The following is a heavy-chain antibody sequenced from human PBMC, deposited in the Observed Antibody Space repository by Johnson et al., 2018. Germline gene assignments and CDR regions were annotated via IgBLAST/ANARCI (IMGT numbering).Heavy chain of an antibody. CDR3: ARQREIRDCRGGSCDSFVWYFDL. CDR1: GFTFGDYA. Sequence: VQLVESGGALVQXGGSLRLXCSASGFTFGDYAMNWVRKAPGKGLEWVSAISGSGGSTFYPESVRGRFTISRDISRNTLSQQMNSLTADATAVYYCARQREIRDCRGGSCDSFVWYFDLWGRGTLVTVS. D-gene: IGHD2-15*01. V-gene: IGHV3-23*04. J-gene: IGHJ2*01. CDR2: ISGSGGST.